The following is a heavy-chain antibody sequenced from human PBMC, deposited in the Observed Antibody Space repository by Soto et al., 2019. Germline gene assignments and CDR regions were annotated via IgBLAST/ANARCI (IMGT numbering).Heavy chain of an antibody. J-gene: IGHJ6*02. CDR1: GGSFSGYY. V-gene: IGHV4-34*01. D-gene: IGHD3-3*01. CDR3: ARGGLRAYDFWSGYSSPMNYYYYYGMDV. Sequence: QVQLQQWGAGLLKPSETLSLTCAVYGGSFSGYYWSWIRQPPGKGLEWIGGINHSGSTNYNPALMSRVTMSADPSKTQFSQKLSSVTAADTAVYYCARGGLRAYDFWSGYSSPMNYYYYYGMDVWGQGTTVTVSS. CDR2: INHSGST.